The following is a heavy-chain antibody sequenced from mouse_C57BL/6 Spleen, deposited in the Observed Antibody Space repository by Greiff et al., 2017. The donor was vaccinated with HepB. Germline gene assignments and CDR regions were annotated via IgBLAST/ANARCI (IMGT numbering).Heavy chain of an antibody. CDR1: GYTFTSYG. J-gene: IGHJ2*01. CDR2: IYPRSGNT. Sequence: QVQLKQSGAELARPGASVKLSCKASGYTFTSYGISWVKQRTGQGLEWIGEIYPRSGNTYYNEKFKGKATLTADKSSSTAYMELRRLTSEDSAVYFCARGVYGNYDDFDYWGQGTTLTVSS. CDR3: ARGVYGNYDDFDY. V-gene: IGHV1-81*01. D-gene: IGHD2-1*01.